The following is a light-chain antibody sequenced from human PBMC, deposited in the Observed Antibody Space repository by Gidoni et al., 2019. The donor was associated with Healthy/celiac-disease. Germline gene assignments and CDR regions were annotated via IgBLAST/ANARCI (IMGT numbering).Light chain of an antibody. V-gene: IGLV1-40*01. Sequence: QSVLTQPPSVSGAPGQRVTISCTGSSSNIGAGYDVHWYQQFPGTAPKLLIYGNINRPSGVPDRFSGSKSGTSASLAITGLQAEDEADYYCQSYDNSLSGSGVFGGGTKLTVL. J-gene: IGLJ3*02. CDR1: SSNIGAGYD. CDR2: GNI. CDR3: QSYDNSLSGSGV.